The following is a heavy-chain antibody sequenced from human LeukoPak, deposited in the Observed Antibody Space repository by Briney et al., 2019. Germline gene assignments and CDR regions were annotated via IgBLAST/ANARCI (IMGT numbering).Heavy chain of an antibody. CDR1: GGTFSSYA. V-gene: IGHV1-69*13. J-gene: IGHJ6*03. Sequence: ASVKVSCKASGGTFSSYAISWVRPAPGQGLEWMGGIIPVFGKANYAQKFHARVTNTADEPTSTAYMELSSLRSEDTAGYYCARGGRFYYYYYMDVWGKGTTVTVSS. D-gene: IGHD3-3*01. CDR3: ARGGRFYYYYYMDV. CDR2: IIPVFGKA.